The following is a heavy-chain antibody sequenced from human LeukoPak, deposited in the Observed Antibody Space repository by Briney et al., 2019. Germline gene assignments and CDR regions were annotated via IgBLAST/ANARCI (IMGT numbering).Heavy chain of an antibody. V-gene: IGHV4-39*01. Sequence: SSETLSLICTVSGGSISSSSYYWGWIRQPPGKGLEWIGSIYYSGSTYYNPSLKSRVTISVDTSKNQFSLKLSSVTAADTAVYYCARQRADDFWSGYYPDAFDIWGQGTMVTVSS. D-gene: IGHD3-3*01. J-gene: IGHJ3*02. CDR3: ARQRADDFWSGYYPDAFDI. CDR1: GGSISSSSYY. CDR2: IYYSGST.